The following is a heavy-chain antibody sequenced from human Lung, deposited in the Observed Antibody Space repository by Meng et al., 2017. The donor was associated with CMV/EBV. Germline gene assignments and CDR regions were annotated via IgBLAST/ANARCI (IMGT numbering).Heavy chain of an antibody. D-gene: IGHD5-12*01. CDR2: ISGRTRVSSMSDSGEKT. V-gene: IGHV3-23*01. J-gene: IGHJ3*02. Sequence: GGSLRLSCVGSGFIFRGYAMSWVRQAPGKGLEWVSSISGRTRVSSMSDSGEKTHYAASGRGRFTISRDNSKNTLFLEMTGLGVEGTALYYGANNEAMTGYDHQYAFGIWGQGTMVTVSS. CDR1: GFIFRGYA. CDR3: ANNEAMTGYDHQYAFGI.